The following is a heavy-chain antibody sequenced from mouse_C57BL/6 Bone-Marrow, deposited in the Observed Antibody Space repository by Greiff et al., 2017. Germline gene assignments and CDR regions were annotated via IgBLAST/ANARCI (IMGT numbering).Heavy chain of an antibody. J-gene: IGHJ3*01. Sequence: EVQRVESGGGLVQPGGSLSLSCAASGFTFTDYYMSWVRQPPGKALEWLGFIRNKANGYTTEYSASVKGRFTISRDNSQSILYLQMNALRAEDSATYYCARSYYYSSSFFAYWGQGTLVTVSA. D-gene: IGHD1-1*01. CDR2: IRNKANGYTT. V-gene: IGHV7-3*01. CDR3: ARSYYYSSSFFAY. CDR1: GFTFTDYY.